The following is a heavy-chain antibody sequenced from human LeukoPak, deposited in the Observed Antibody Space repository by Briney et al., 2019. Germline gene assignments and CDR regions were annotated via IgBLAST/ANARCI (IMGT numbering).Heavy chain of an antibody. CDR2: ISYSGST. D-gene: IGHD7-27*01. Sequence: PSETLSLTCSVSGDSITTYYWTWIRQPPGKGLEWIGYISYSGSTNYNPSLKSRVTISVDTSKNQFSLKLSSVTAADTAVYYCARLLLTGESPLFDYWGQGTLVTVSS. CDR3: ARLLLTGESPLFDY. V-gene: IGHV4-59*08. J-gene: IGHJ4*02. CDR1: GDSITTYY.